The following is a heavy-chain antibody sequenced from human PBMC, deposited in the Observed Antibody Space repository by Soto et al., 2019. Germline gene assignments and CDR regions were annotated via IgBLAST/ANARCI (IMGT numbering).Heavy chain of an antibody. V-gene: IGHV1-3*01. Sequence: ASVKVSCKASGYTFTSYAMHWVRQAPGQRLEWMGWINAGNGNTKYSQKFQGRVTITRDTSASTAYMELSSLRSEDTAVYYCARAWRSSSWSAEYFQHWGQGTLVTVSS. J-gene: IGHJ1*01. CDR1: GYTFTSYA. CDR2: INAGNGNT. CDR3: ARAWRSSSWSAEYFQH. D-gene: IGHD6-13*01.